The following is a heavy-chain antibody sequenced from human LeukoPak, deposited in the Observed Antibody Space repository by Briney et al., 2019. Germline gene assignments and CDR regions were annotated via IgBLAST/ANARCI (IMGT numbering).Heavy chain of an antibody. CDR1: GFTFSSYG. Sequence: PGGSLRLSCAASGFTFSSYGMHWVRQAPGKGLEWVALIWYDGNNKYYADSVKGRFTISRDNSKNTLYLQLNSLRAEDTAVYYCARQHCSGGDCYFFAWGQGTLVTVS. J-gene: IGHJ5*02. CDR2: IWYDGNNK. D-gene: IGHD2-15*01. V-gene: IGHV3-33*01. CDR3: ARQHCSGGDCYFFA.